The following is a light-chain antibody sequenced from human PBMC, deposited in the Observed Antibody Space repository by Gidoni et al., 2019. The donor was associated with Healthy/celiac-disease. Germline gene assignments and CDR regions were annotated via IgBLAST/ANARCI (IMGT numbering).Light chain of an antibody. CDR3: QQYYSTPVT. CDR2: WAS. Sequence: DIVMSQSPDSLPVSLGERATITCKSSQSVLYSSNNKNYLAWYQQKPGQPPKLLIYWASTRESGVPDRFSGSGSETDFTLTISSLQAEDVAVYYCQQYYSTPVTFGQGTKVEIK. V-gene: IGKV4-1*01. CDR1: QSVLYSSNNKNY. J-gene: IGKJ1*01.